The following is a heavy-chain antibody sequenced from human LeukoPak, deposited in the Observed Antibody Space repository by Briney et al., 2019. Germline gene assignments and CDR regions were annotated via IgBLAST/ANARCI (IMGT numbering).Heavy chain of an antibody. J-gene: IGHJ6*03. V-gene: IGHV1-8*03. D-gene: IGHD3-3*01. CDR1: GYTFTSYD. CDR2: MNPNSGNT. Sequence: ASVKVSCKASGYTFTSYDINWVRQATGQGLEWMGWMNPNSGNTGYAQKFQGRVTITRNTSISTAYMELSSLRSEDTAVYYCATLQKTSDFWSGYYPDYYYYYMDVWGKGTTVTVSS. CDR3: ATLQKTSDFWSGYYPDYYYYYMDV.